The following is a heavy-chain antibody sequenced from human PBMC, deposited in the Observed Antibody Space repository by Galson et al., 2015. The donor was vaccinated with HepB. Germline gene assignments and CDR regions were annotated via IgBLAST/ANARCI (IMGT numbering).Heavy chain of an antibody. Sequence: QSGAEVKKPGESLKISCKGSGYSFTSYWIGWVRQRPGKGLEWMGIIYPGDSDTTYSPSFQGQVTISVDKSINTAYLHWSSLKASDTAMFYCARLDSSGYFYWSQGTLVTVSS. D-gene: IGHD3-22*01. CDR3: ARLDSSGYFY. CDR2: IYPGDSDT. J-gene: IGHJ4*02. V-gene: IGHV5-51*01. CDR1: GYSFTSYW.